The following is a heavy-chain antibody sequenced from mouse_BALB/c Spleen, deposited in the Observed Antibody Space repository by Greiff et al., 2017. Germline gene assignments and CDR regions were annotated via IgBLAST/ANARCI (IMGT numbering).Heavy chain of an antibody. Sequence: EVQGVESGGDLVKPGGSLKLSCAASGFTFSSYGMSWVRQTPDKRLEWVATISSGGSYTYYPDSVKGRFTISRDNAKNTLYLQMSSLKSEDTAMYYCARQGYGYVGDFDVWGAGTTVTVSS. J-gene: IGHJ1*01. CDR1: GFTFSSYG. CDR2: ISSGGSYT. V-gene: IGHV5-6*01. CDR3: ARQGYGYVGDFDV. D-gene: IGHD1-2*01.